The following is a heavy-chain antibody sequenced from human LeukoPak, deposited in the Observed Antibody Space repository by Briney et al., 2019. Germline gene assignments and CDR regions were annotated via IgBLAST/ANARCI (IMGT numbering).Heavy chain of an antibody. CDR1: GFPFDNYA. V-gene: IGHV3-23*01. Sequence: GGSLRLSCAASGFPFDNYAMNWVRQAPGKGLEWVSSISESGDTTNYADSVKGRFTISRDNSQNTLFLQMNSLRAEDTALYYCAKQWVDCWGQGTLVTVSS. CDR2: ISESGDTT. CDR3: AKQWVDC. J-gene: IGHJ4*02. D-gene: IGHD2-8*01.